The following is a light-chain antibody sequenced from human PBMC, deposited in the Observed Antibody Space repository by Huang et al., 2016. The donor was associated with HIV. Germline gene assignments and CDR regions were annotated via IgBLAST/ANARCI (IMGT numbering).Light chain of an antibody. J-gene: IGKJ5*01. CDR2: VAS. CDR3: LQYSTWPPVT. CDR1: QSVGSN. V-gene: IGKV3D-15*01. Sequence: DMVMTQSPATLSVSPGERATLSCRVSQSVGSNLACYQQKPGQGPRLLISVASTRATGIPARFSGSGSGTEFSLTISSLQSEDFAVYYCLQYSTWPPVTFGQGTRLEI.